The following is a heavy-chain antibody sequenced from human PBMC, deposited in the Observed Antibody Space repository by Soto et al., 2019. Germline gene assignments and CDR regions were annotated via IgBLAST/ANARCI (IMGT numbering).Heavy chain of an antibody. Sequence: ASVKVSCKAAGYTFTSYGISWVRQAPGQGLEWMGWISAYNGNTNYAQKLQGRVTMTTDTSTSTAYMELRSLRCGDTAVYYCARDDPTSRSWFDPWGQGTLVTVSS. J-gene: IGHJ5*02. V-gene: IGHV1-18*04. CDR3: ARDDPTSRSWFDP. CDR1: GYTFTSYG. CDR2: ISAYNGNT.